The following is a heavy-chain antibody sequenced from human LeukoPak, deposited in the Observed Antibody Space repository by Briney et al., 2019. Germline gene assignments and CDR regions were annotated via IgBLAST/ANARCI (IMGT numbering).Heavy chain of an antibody. Sequence: KPSETPFPPLTFPGGSISNYYWSLSRQPPREGLEWDGFIYYSGSTNYNPSLKSRVTISVDTSKNQFSLKLSSVTAADTAVYYCARSRPTYYYDSSGTNFDYWGQGTLVTVSS. V-gene: IGHV4-59*08. CDR3: ARSRPTYYYDSSGTNFDY. CDR2: IYYSGST. J-gene: IGHJ4*02. CDR1: GGSISNYY. D-gene: IGHD3-22*01.